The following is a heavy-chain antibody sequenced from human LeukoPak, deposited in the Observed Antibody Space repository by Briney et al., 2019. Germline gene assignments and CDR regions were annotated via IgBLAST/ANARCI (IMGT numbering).Heavy chain of an antibody. CDR2: ISSSSSTI. J-gene: IGHJ4*02. V-gene: IGHV3-48*04. CDR1: GFTFSSYS. D-gene: IGHD3-22*01. Sequence: PPGGSLRLSCAASGFTFSSYSIDWVRQAPGKGLEWLSYISSSSSTIYYADSVKGRFTISRDNAKNSVYLQMNSLRAEGTAVYYCARVWSSGYTKDYWGQGTLVTVSS. CDR3: ARVWSSGYTKDY.